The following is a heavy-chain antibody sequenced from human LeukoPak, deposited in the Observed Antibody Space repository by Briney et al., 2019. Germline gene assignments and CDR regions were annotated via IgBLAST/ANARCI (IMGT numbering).Heavy chain of an antibody. CDR2: IKSKTDGGTT. CDR3: TTGAYYGDYAEFDY. Sequence: GGSLRLSCAASGFTFSNAWMSWVRQAPGKGLEWVGRIKSKTDGGTTDYAAPVKGRFTISRDDSKNTLYLQMNSLKTEDTAAYYCTTGAYYGDYAEFDYWGQGTLVTVSS. J-gene: IGHJ4*02. D-gene: IGHD4-17*01. V-gene: IGHV3-15*01. CDR1: GFTFSNAW.